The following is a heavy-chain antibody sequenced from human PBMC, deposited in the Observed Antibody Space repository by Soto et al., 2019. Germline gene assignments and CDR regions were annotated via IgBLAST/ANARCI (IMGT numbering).Heavy chain of an antibody. J-gene: IGHJ4*02. CDR1: GGSVSSGSFY. CDR2: IYDNRTF. D-gene: IGHD6-13*01. Sequence: PSETLSLTCTVSGGSVSSGSFYWSWIRQPPGKGLEWIGFIYDNRTFNYNTSLQSRVTISVDTSKHQFSLRLSSVTAADTAVYYCPRVPRGYCRAHYFDFWGQGAVVTVSS. CDR3: PRVPRGYCRAHYFDF. V-gene: IGHV4-61*01.